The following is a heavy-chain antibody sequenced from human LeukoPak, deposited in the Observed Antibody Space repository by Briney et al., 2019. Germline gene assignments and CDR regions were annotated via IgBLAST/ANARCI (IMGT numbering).Heavy chain of an antibody. V-gene: IGHV3-33*01. D-gene: IGHD2-21*02. Sequence: PGTSLRLSCAASGFTFSSYGMHWVRQAPGKGLEWVAIIWYDGSNKYYADSVKGRFTISRDNAKNALYLQMHSLRVEDTAVYYCARDGRCGGDCYASWGQGTLVTVSS. CDR2: IWYDGSNK. CDR1: GFTFSSYG. J-gene: IGHJ4*02. CDR3: ARDGRCGGDCYAS.